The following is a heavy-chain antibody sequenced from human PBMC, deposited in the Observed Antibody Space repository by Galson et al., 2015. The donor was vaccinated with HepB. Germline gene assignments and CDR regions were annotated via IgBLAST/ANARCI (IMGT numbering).Heavy chain of an antibody. D-gene: IGHD3-22*01. Sequence: SVKVSCKASGYTFTSCGISWVRQAPGQGLEWMGWISAYNGNTNYAQKLQGRVTMTTDTSTSTAYMELRSLRSDDTAVYYCASSYYYDSSGYPNWFDPWGQGTLVTVSS. CDR2: ISAYNGNT. J-gene: IGHJ5*02. CDR3: ASSYYYDSSGYPNWFDP. CDR1: GYTFTSCG. V-gene: IGHV1-18*04.